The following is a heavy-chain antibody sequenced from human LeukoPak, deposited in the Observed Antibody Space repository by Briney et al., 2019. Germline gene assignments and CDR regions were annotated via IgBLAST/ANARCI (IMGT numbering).Heavy chain of an antibody. D-gene: IGHD5-18*01. CDR1: GFRFNTFW. J-gene: IGHJ6*03. V-gene: IGHV3-7*01. CDR2: IKQDGNEK. CDR3: ARDQWLQSNHYMDV. Sequence: GGSLRLSCAASGFRFNTFWMSWVRQAPGKGLEWVANIKQDGNEKYYADSVKGRFTISRDNAKNSLYLQMNSLRAEDTAVYYCARDQWLQSNHYMDVWGKGTTVTVSS.